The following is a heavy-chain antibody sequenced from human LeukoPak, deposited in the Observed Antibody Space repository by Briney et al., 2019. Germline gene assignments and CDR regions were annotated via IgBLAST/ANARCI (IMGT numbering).Heavy chain of an antibody. CDR3: AKSYRGYTSSYYDY. J-gene: IGHJ4*02. Sequence: GGSLRLSCAASGFSFGGYAMNWVRQAPGRGLEWVAGLSGSGSTKFDADSVRGRFTISRDNSQGTLFLQMNSLRVEDTAVYYCAKSYRGYTSSYYDYWGQGTLVTVST. D-gene: IGHD6-13*01. CDR1: GFSFGGYA. V-gene: IGHV3-23*01. CDR2: LSGSGSTK.